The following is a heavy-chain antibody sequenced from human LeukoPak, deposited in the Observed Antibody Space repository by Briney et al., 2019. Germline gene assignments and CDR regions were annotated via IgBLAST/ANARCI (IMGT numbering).Heavy chain of an antibody. CDR1: GFTFSSYS. Sequence: GGSLRLSCAASGFTFSSYSMNWVRQAPGKGLEWVSSISGSSSYIYYADSMKGRFTISRHNAKNSLYLQMNNLSAEDTATYYCARADSNIAARRIGFDSWGQGTLVTVSS. CDR3: ARADSNIAARRIGFDS. J-gene: IGHJ4*02. D-gene: IGHD6-6*01. CDR2: ISGSSSYI. V-gene: IGHV3-21*06.